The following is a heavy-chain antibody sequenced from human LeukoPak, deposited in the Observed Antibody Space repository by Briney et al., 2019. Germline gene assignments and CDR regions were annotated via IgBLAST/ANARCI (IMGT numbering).Heavy chain of an antibody. J-gene: IGHJ4*02. CDR1: GGSISSYY. Sequence: SETLSLTRTVSGGSISSYYWSWIRQPAGKGLEWIGRIYTSGSTNYNPSLKSRVTMSVDTSKNQFSLKRSSVTAADTAVYYCARGVEGATKVDYDYWGQGTLVTVSS. CDR2: IYTSGST. CDR3: ARGVEGATKVDYDY. D-gene: IGHD1-26*01. V-gene: IGHV4-4*07.